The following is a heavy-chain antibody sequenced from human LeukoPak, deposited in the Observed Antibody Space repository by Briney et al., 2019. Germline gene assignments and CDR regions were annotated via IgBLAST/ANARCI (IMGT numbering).Heavy chain of an antibody. D-gene: IGHD6-13*01. CDR2: VSSSGSTI. CDR3: ARLAAAGIIDY. J-gene: IGHJ4*02. CDR1: GFTFSDYY. Sequence: GGSLRLSCAASGFTFSDYYMSWIRQAPGKGLEWVSYVSSSGSTIYYADSVKGRFTISRDNAKNSLYLQMNSLRAEDTAVYYCARLAAAGIIDYWGQGTLVTVSS. V-gene: IGHV3-11*04.